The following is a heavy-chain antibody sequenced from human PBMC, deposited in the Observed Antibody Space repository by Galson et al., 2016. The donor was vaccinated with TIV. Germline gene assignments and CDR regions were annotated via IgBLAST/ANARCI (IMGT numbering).Heavy chain of an antibody. CDR1: GDSLSEIV. J-gene: IGHJ4*02. CDR2: FDPEVQKT. V-gene: IGHV1-24*01. Sequence: SVKVSCMVSGDSLSEIVIHWVRQAPGKGLEWMGGFDPEVQKTIYAQKMQGRVTMTADTSTDTAYMELGSLRLEDTAVYYCATVAWFPGLSLDNWGQGTLVIVSS. CDR3: ATVAWFPGLSLDN. D-gene: IGHD3-16*02.